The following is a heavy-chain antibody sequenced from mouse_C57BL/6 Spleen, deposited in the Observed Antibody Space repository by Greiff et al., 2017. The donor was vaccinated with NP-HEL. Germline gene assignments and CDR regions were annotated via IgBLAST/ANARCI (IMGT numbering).Heavy chain of an antibody. CDR3: ARPPDGYYVGWYFDV. CDR1: GYTFTSYW. Sequence: QVQLQQPGAELVKPGASVKLSCKASGYTFTSYWMQWVKQRPGQGLEWIGEIYPSDSYTNYNQKFKGKATLTVDTSSSTAYMQLSSLTSEDSAVYDCARPPDGYYVGWYFDVWGTGTTVTVSS. V-gene: IGHV1-50*01. CDR2: IYPSDSYT. D-gene: IGHD2-3*01. J-gene: IGHJ1*03.